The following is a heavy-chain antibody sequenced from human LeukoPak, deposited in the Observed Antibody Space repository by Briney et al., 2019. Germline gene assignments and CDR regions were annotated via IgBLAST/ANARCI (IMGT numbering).Heavy chain of an antibody. Sequence: ASVKVSCKASGYIFISYILHWVRQAPGQRLEWMGWINAGNGGTTYSQKFQDRVTITRDTSASTAYMELSSLRSEDTAVYYCAFGGYYGSGSYYMNYWGQGTLVTVSS. D-gene: IGHD3-10*01. J-gene: IGHJ4*02. CDR1: GYIFISYI. CDR2: INAGNGGT. CDR3: AFGGYYGSGSYYMNY. V-gene: IGHV1-3*01.